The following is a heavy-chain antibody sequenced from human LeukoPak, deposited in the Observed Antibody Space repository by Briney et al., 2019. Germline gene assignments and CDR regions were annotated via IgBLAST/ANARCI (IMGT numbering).Heavy chain of an antibody. Sequence: GGSLRLSCAASGFTVSSNYMSWVRQAPGKGLEWVSVIYSGGSTYYADSVKGRFTISRDNSKNTLYLQMNSLRAEDTAVYYCAKDLYSRTTVIDYYYYGMDVWGQGTTVTVSS. D-gene: IGHD4-17*01. V-gene: IGHV3-53*01. J-gene: IGHJ6*02. CDR1: GFTVSSNY. CDR2: IYSGGST. CDR3: AKDLYSRTTVIDYYYYGMDV.